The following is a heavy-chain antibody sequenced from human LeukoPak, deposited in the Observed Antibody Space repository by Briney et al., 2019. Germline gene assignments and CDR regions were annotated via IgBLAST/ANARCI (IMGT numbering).Heavy chain of an antibody. Sequence: RASETLSLTCTVSGGSISSSSYYWGWIRQPPGKGLEWIGSIYYSGSTYYNPSLKSRVTISVDTSKNQFSLKLSSVTAADTAVYYCARDRKDAFDIWGQGTMVTVSS. J-gene: IGHJ3*02. CDR1: GGSISSSSYY. V-gene: IGHV4-39*02. CDR2: IYYSGST. CDR3: ARDRKDAFDI.